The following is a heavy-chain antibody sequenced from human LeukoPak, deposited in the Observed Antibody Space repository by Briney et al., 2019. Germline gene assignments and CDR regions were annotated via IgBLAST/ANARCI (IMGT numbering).Heavy chain of an antibody. CDR1: GYSFTSYW. CDR3: ASTYYGSGTHDAFDI. J-gene: IGHJ3*02. V-gene: IGHV5-51*01. Sequence: GESLKISCKSSGYSFTSYWIGWVRQMPGKGLEWMGIIYPGDSDTRYSPSFQGQVTISADKSISTAYLQWSSLKASDTAMYYCASTYYGSGTHDAFDIWGQGTMVTVSS. D-gene: IGHD3-10*01. CDR2: IYPGDSDT.